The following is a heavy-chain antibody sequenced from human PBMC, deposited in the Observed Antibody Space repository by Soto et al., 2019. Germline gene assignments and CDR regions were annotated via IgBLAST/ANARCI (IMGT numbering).Heavy chain of an antibody. J-gene: IGHJ3*02. Sequence: SVKVSCKASGGTFRNYAFSWVRQAPGQGLEWMGEVIPIFGTTPYAQKLKGRVTITADESTNTAYMELSSLRSEDPAVYYCARRSIKANGGNHDAFHIWGRGTMVTVSS. CDR2: VIPIFGTT. CDR1: GGTFRNYA. V-gene: IGHV1-69*13. CDR3: ARRSIKANGGNHDAFHI. D-gene: IGHD4-17*01.